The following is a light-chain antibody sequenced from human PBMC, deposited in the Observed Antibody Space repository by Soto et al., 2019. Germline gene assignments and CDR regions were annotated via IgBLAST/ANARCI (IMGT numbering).Light chain of an antibody. V-gene: IGKV1-8*01. CDR3: QQYYSYPGT. J-gene: IGKJ1*01. CDR1: QGISSY. CDR2: AAS. Sequence: AIRMTQSPSSLSASTGDRVTITCRASQGISSYLAWYQQKPGKAPKLLIYAASTLQSGVPPRFSGSGSGTDFTLTISCLQSEDFATYYCQQYYSYPGTFGQGTKV.